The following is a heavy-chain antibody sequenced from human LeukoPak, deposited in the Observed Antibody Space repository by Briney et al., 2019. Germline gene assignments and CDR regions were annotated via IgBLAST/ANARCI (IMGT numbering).Heavy chain of an antibody. J-gene: IGHJ5*02. D-gene: IGHD3-10*01. CDR1: GGTFSSYA. V-gene: IGHV1-69*01. CDR3: AIITMVRGVIITGGWIDP. Sequence: SVKVSCKASGGTFSSYAISWVRQAPGQGLEWMGGIIPIFGTANYAQKFQGRVTITADESTSTAYMELSSLRSEDTAVYYCAIITMVRGVIITGGWIDPWGQGTLVTVSS. CDR2: IIPIFGTA.